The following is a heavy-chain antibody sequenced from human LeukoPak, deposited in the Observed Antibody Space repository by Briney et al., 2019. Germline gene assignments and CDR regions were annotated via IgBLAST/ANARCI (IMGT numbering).Heavy chain of an antibody. CDR1: GYTFTSYY. Sequence: ASVKVSCKASGYTFTSYYMHWVRQAPGQGLEWMGIINPSGGSTSYAQKFQGRVTMTRDTSISTAYMELSRLRSDDTAVYYCARKCRALLWFGKKATWFDPWGQGTLVTGPS. V-gene: IGHV1-46*01. CDR3: ARKCRALLWFGKKATWFDP. J-gene: IGHJ5*02. CDR2: INPSGGST. D-gene: IGHD3-10*01.